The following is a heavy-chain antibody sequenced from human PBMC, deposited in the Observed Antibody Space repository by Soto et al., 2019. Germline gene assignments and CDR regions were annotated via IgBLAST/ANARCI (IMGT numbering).Heavy chain of an antibody. CDR2: ISYDGSNK. D-gene: IGHD3-3*01. J-gene: IGHJ6*02. Sequence: GGSLRLSCAASGFTFSSYGMHWVRQAPGKGLEWVAVISYDGSNKYYADSVKGRFTISRDNSKNTLYLQMNSLRAEDTAVYYCAKDLGRYDFWSGYFHYYYYYGMDVWGQGTTVTVSS. CDR3: AKDLGRYDFWSGYFHYYYYYGMDV. CDR1: GFTFSSYG. V-gene: IGHV3-30*18.